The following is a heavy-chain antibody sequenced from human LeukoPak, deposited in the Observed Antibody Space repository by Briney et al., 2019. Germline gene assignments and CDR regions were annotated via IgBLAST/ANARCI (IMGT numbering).Heavy chain of an antibody. V-gene: IGHV4-59*01. Sequence: SETLSLTCTVSGGSISSYYWSWIRQPPGKGLEWIGYIYFSGSTNYNPPLKSRVTISVDTSRNQFSLQLSSVTAADTAVYYCARTSHPHGSSWLFDYWGQGTLVTVSS. J-gene: IGHJ4*02. CDR3: ARTSHPHGSSWLFDY. CDR2: IYFSGST. CDR1: GGSISSYY. D-gene: IGHD6-13*01.